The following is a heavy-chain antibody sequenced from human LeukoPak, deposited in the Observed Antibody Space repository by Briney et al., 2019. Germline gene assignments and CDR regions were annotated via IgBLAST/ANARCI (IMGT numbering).Heavy chain of an antibody. CDR3: AKPATSGWYVGY. J-gene: IGHJ4*02. D-gene: IGHD6-19*01. CDR1: GFTFSSYA. CDR2: IRGSGGIT. Sequence: SGGSLRLSCAASGFTFSSYAMSWVRQAPGKGLEWVSAIRGSGGITYYADSVKGRFTISRDNSKNTLYLQMNSLRAEDTAVYYCAKPATSGWYVGYWGQGTLVTVSS. V-gene: IGHV3-23*01.